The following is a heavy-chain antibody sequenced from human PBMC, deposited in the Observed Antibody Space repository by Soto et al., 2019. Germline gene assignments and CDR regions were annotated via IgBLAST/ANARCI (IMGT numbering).Heavy chain of an antibody. Sequence: PGGSLRLSCAASGFTFSSYSMNWVRQAPGKGLEWVSFISTSSSIIYYADSVKGRFTISRDNAKNSLYLQMNSLRDEDTAVYYCARGGSLNWYFDLWGRGTLVTVSS. CDR2: ISTSSSII. D-gene: IGHD1-26*01. V-gene: IGHV3-48*02. CDR1: GFTFSSYS. J-gene: IGHJ2*01. CDR3: ARGGSLNWYFDL.